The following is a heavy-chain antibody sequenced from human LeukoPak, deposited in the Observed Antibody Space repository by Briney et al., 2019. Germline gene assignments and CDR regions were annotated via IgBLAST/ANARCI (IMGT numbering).Heavy chain of an antibody. J-gene: IGHJ4*02. V-gene: IGHV3-21*01. CDR2: ISSSSSYI. D-gene: IGHD4-17*01. Sequence: GGSPRLSCAASEFTFSSYRMNWVRQTPGKGLEWVSSISSSSSYIYYADSVKGRFTISRDNAKNSLYLQMNGLRAEDTAVYYCARDGYGDYGLDYWGQGILVTVSS. CDR3: ARDGYGDYGLDY. CDR1: EFTFSSYR.